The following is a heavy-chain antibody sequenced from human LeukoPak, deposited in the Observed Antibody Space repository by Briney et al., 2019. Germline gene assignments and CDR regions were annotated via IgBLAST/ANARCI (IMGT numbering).Heavy chain of an antibody. CDR2: ISGSGGST. V-gene: IGHV3-23*01. CDR3: AKLPYFDWLSYFDY. CDR1: GFTFSSYA. D-gene: IGHD3-9*01. Sequence: GGSLRLSCAASGFTFSSYAMSWVRQAPEKGLEWVSAISGSGGSTYYADSVKGRFTISRDNSKNTLYLQMNSLRAEDTAVYYCAKLPYFDWLSYFDYWGQGTLVTVSS. J-gene: IGHJ4*02.